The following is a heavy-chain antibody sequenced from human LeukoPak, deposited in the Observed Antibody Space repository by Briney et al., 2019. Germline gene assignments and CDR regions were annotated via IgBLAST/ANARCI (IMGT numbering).Heavy chain of an antibody. CDR2: IYYSGST. Sequence: SETPSLTCTVSGGSISSSSYYWGWIRQPPGKGLEWIGSIYYSGSTYYNPSLKSRVTISVDTSKTQFSLKLSSVTAADTAEYYCARHLIIFGSSGWQGSECFQHWGQGTLVTVSS. CDR3: ARHLIIFGSSGWQGSECFQH. V-gene: IGHV4-39*01. J-gene: IGHJ1*01. CDR1: GGSISSSSYY. D-gene: IGHD6-19*01.